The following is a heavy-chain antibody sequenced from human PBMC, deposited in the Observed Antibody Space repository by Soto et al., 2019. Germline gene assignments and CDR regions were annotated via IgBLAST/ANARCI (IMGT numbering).Heavy chain of an antibody. V-gene: IGHV3-33*01. Sequence: GGSLRLSCAASGFTFSSYGMHWVRQAPGKGLEWVAVIWYDGSNKYYADSVKGRFTISRDNSKNTLYLQMNSLRAEDTAVYYCARDDSLVLRWYGSRGLDVWGQGTTVTVSS. CDR2: IWYDGSNK. CDR1: GFTFSSYG. CDR3: ARDDSLVLRWYGSRGLDV. J-gene: IGHJ6*02. D-gene: IGHD2-15*01.